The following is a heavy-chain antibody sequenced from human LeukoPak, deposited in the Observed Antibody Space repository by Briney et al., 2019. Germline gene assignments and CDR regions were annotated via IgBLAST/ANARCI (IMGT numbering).Heavy chain of an antibody. Sequence: SETLSLTCSVSGYSISSAYYWGWIRQPPGKGLEWIGTMYHSGSTNYNPSLKSRVTISVDTSKNQFSLKLSSVTAADTAVYYCARAGFGWYFDLWGRGTLVTVSS. CDR3: ARAGFGWYFDL. J-gene: IGHJ2*01. V-gene: IGHV4-38-2*02. D-gene: IGHD3-16*01. CDR1: GYSISSAYY. CDR2: MYHSGST.